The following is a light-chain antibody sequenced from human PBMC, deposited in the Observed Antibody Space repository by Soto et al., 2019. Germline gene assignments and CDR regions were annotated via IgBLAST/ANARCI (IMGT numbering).Light chain of an antibody. CDR3: GTWDDSLNSYV. Sequence: QSVLTQPPSVSGTPAQRVTISCSGSSSNIGSNTVNWYQQLPGAAPRLLIYSNNQRPSGVPDRFSGSKSGTSASLVISGLQSEDEADYYCGTWDDSLNSYVFGTGTKLTVL. CDR2: SNN. CDR1: SSNIGSNT. V-gene: IGLV1-44*01. J-gene: IGLJ1*01.